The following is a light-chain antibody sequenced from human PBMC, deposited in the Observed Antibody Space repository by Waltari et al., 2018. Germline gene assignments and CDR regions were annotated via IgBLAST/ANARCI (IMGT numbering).Light chain of an antibody. Sequence: DIQMTQSPSSLPASVGDRVTITCRTSQTISIYLSWYQQKVGKAPKLLIYYASTLQSGVPSRFSGSGSGTEFTLTISSLQPDDFATYFCQHSYYTPLFGQGTRLEIK. V-gene: IGKV1-39*01. CDR1: QTISIY. J-gene: IGKJ5*01. CDR3: QHSYYTPL. CDR2: YAS.